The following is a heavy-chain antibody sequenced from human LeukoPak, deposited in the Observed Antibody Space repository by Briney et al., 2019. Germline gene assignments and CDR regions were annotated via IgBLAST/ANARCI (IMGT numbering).Heavy chain of an antibody. V-gene: IGHV4-34*01. CDR1: GGSLSGYY. Sequence: SETLSLTCVVYGGSLSGYYWSWIRQPPGKGLEWIGEINHSGSTNYNPSLKSRVTISVDMSKNQFSLKLSSVTAADTAVYYCARETHYDILTGYSIDAFDIWGQGTMVTVSS. J-gene: IGHJ3*02. D-gene: IGHD3-9*01. CDR2: INHSGST. CDR3: ARETHYDILTGYSIDAFDI.